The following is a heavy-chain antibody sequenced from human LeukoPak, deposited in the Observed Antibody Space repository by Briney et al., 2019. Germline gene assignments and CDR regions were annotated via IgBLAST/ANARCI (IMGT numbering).Heavy chain of an antibody. CDR3: ARESPDYYDNQFDY. Sequence: SEALSLTCTVSGGSISSYYWSWIRQPPGKGLEWIGYIYYSGSTNYNPSLKSRVTISVDTSKNQFSLRLSSVTAADTAVYYCARESPDYYDNQFDYWGQGTLVTVSS. CDR1: GGSISSYY. J-gene: IGHJ4*02. CDR2: IYYSGST. D-gene: IGHD3-22*01. V-gene: IGHV4-59*01.